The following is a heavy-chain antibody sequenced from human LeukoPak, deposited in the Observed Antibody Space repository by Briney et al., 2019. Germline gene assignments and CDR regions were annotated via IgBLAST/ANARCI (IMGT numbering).Heavy chain of an antibody. D-gene: IGHD2-2*02. CDR3: ARGYCSSTSCYTHYYYYGMDV. CDR1: GYTFTSYG. CDR2: ISAYNGNT. Sequence: ASVKVSCKASGYTFTSYGISWVRQAPGQGLEWRGWISAYNGNTNYAQKLQGRVTMTTDTSTSTAYMELRSLRSDDTAVYYCARGYCSSTSCYTHYYYYGMDVWGQGTTVTVSS. V-gene: IGHV1-18*01. J-gene: IGHJ6*02.